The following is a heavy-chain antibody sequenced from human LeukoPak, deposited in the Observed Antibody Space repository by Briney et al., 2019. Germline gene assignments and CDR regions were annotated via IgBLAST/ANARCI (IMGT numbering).Heavy chain of an antibody. J-gene: IGHJ4*02. CDR2: ITDSGRKT. V-gene: IGHV3-23*01. CDR3: AKITKATTPNY. CDR1: GFTFTSYS. Sequence: GGSLRLSCAASGFTFTSYSMNWVRQASGKGLERVSGITDSGRKTYYADSVKGRFSISRDNSKNTVYLQMSDLRAEDTAVYYCAKITKATTPNYWGQGTLVTVSS. D-gene: IGHD4-17*01.